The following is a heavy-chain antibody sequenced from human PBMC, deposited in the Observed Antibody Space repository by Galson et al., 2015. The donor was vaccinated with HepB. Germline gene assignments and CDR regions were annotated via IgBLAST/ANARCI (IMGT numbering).Heavy chain of an antibody. CDR2: INPSGGST. D-gene: IGHD3-9*01. J-gene: IGHJ3*02. CDR1: GYTFTSYY. CDR3: AQNYDILTGWSAFDI. Sequence: SGYTFTSYYMHWVRQALGQGLEWMGIINPSGGSTSYAQKFQGRVTMTRDTSTSTVYMELSSLRSEDTAVYYCAQNYDILTGWSAFDIWGQGTMVTVSS. V-gene: IGHV1-46*03.